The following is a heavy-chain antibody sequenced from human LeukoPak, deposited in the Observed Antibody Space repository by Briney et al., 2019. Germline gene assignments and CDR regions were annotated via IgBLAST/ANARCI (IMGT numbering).Heavy chain of an antibody. CDR3: TRGGYGGFETIDH. J-gene: IGHJ4*02. CDR2: INANTGDT. V-gene: IGHV1-2*02. Sequence: ATVKLSCKASRHRLAGFYTLCVPHAPGQGREWRGWINANTGDTNSTQKSQGGITMTRDTAITTAYMDLSRLRSGDPAVYYCTRGGYGGFETIDHGGQGTLVTV. D-gene: IGHD5-12*01. CDR1: RHRLAGFY.